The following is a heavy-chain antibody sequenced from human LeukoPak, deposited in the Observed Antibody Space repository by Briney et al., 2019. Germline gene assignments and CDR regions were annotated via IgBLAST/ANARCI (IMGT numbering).Heavy chain of an antibody. V-gene: IGHV5-51*01. CDR3: ARLTLTTVSPFDP. CDR1: GYSFTSYW. Sequence: NRGESLKISCKSSGYSFTSYWIGWVRQMPGKGLEWMGIIYPGDSDTRYSPSFQGQVIISADKSISTAYLQWSSLKASDTAMYYCARLTLTTVSPFDPWGQGTLVTVSS. D-gene: IGHD4-17*01. J-gene: IGHJ5*02. CDR2: IYPGDSDT.